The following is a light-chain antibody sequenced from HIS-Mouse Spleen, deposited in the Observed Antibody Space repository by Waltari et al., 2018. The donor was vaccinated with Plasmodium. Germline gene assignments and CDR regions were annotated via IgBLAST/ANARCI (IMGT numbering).Light chain of an antibody. CDR1: AFRKKY. CDR3: YSTDSSGSHRV. V-gene: IGLV3-10*01. J-gene: IGLJ2*01. Sequence: SYELTQPPSVSVSSGQTARITCSADAFRKKYAYWYQQKSGQAPVLGLYEDSKRPPGIPERFSGSSSGTRATLTISGAQVEDEADYYCYSTDSSGSHRVFGGGTKLTVL. CDR2: EDS.